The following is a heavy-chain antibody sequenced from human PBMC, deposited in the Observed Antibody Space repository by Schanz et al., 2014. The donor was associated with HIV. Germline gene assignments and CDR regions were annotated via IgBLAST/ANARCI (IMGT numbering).Heavy chain of an antibody. CDR3: AKDKSRHTYSSSSIFDP. CDR2: VSTDGRST. CDR1: GFTFSSYW. D-gene: IGHD6-13*01. J-gene: IGHJ5*02. V-gene: IGHV3-74*01. Sequence: EVQLLESGGGLEQPGGSLRLSCVASGFTFSSYWMHWVRQPPGKGLVWVSRVSTDGRSTIYADSVKGRFTISRDNAKNTLYLQMNSLRPEDTAVYYCAKDKSRHTYSSSSIFDPWGQGTLVTVSS.